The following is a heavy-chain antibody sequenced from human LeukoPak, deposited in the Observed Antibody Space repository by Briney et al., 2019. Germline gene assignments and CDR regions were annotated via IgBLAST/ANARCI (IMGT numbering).Heavy chain of an antibody. D-gene: IGHD5-18*01. CDR2: IYHSGST. CDR1: GGSISSGGYS. Sequence: SETLSLTCAVSGGSISSGGYSWSWIRQPPGKGLEWIGYIYHSGSTYYNPSLKSRVTISVDRSKNQFSLKLSSVTAADTAVYYCARGRYSYGYREIIDYWGQGTLVTVSS. V-gene: IGHV4-30-2*01. CDR3: ARGRYSYGYREIIDY. J-gene: IGHJ4*02.